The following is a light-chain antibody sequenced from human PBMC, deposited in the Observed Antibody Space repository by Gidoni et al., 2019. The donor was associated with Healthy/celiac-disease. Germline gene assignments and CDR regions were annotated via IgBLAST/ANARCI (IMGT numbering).Light chain of an antibody. J-gene: IGKJ3*01. V-gene: IGKV3-20*01. Sequence: EIVLTQSPGPLSLSPGERATLSCRASQSVSSSYLAWYQQKPGQAPRLLIYGSSSRATGIPDRCSGSGSGTDFTLTISRLEPEDFAVYYCQQYGSSPEFTFGPGTKVDIK. CDR2: GSS. CDR1: QSVSSSY. CDR3: QQYGSSPEFT.